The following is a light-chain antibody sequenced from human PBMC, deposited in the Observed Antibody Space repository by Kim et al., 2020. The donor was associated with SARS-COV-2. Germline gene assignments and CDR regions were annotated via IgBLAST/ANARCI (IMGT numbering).Light chain of an antibody. J-gene: IGLJ3*02. V-gene: IGLV6-57*03. CDR1: SGNFDTSY. Sequence: NFMLTQPHSVSESPGKTVTISCTRSSGNFDTSYVQWYQQRPGSAPTTVIYEDKQRPSGVPDRFSGSIDSSSNSASLTISGLETEDEADYYCQSYDRSGHGVFGGGTQLTVL. CDR3: QSYDRSGHGV. CDR2: EDK.